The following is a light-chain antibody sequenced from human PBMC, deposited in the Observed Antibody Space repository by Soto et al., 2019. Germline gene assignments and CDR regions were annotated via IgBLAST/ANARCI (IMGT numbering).Light chain of an antibody. CDR3: QQYNNWPPLT. Sequence: EILLTQSQATLSVTPQERATLSCRPSQRVRSNLAWYTQKLGQASRLLIYGSSTRATGIPAWFSGSGSGTEFTLTISCLQSEDFAVYYCQQYNNWPPLTFGGGTKVDIK. CDR2: GSS. J-gene: IGKJ4*01. CDR1: QRVRSN. V-gene: IGKV3-15*01.